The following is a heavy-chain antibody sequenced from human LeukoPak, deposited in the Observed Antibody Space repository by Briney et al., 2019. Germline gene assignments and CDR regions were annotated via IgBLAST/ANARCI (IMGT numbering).Heavy chain of an antibody. V-gene: IGHV4-34*01. CDR2: INHSGST. J-gene: IGHJ4*02. Sequence: SETLSLTCAVYGGSFSGYYWSWIRQPPGKGLEWIGEINHSGSTNYNSSLKSRVTISVDTSKNQFSLKLSSVTAADTAVYYCARPGQYSSSWYAPFVDWGQGTLVTVSS. CDR3: ARPGQYSSSWYAPFVD. D-gene: IGHD6-13*01. CDR1: GGSFSGYY.